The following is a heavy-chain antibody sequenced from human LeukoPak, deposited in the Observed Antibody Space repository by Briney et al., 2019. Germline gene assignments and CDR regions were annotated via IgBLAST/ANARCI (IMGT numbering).Heavy chain of an antibody. CDR3: ARVRTGEAFDI. CDR2: IYYSGTT. J-gene: IGHJ3*02. D-gene: IGHD3/OR15-3a*01. V-gene: IGHV4-30-4*08. CDR1: GFTFSSYT. Sequence: LRLSCAASGFTFSSYTMNWIRQPPGKGLEWMGYIYYSGTTYYSPSLKSRVTISVDTSKNHFSLRLSSVTAADTAVYYCARVRTGEAFDIWGQGTMVTVSS.